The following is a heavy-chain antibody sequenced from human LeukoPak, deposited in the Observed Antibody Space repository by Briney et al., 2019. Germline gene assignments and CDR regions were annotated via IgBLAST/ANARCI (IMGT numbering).Heavy chain of an antibody. Sequence: SETLSLTCAVYGGSFSGYDWSWIRQPPGKGVEWIGEINHSGNNNYNPSLKSRVTISLDTSKNQFTLKLSSVAAADTAVYYCARGRWFDPWGQGTLVTVSS. J-gene: IGHJ5*02. CDR2: INHSGNN. CDR1: GGSFSGYD. CDR3: ARGRWFDP. V-gene: IGHV4-34*01.